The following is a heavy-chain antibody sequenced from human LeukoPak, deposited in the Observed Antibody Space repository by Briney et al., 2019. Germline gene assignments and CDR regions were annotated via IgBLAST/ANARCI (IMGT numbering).Heavy chain of an antibody. Sequence: GGSLRLSCAASGFTFSSYGMSWVRQAPGKGLEWVSAISGSGGSTYYADSVKGRFTISRDNAKNSLYLQMNSLRAEDTAVYYCAALGDYYDILTGYYFGSDYWGQGTLVTVSS. CDR1: GFTFSSYG. J-gene: IGHJ4*02. V-gene: IGHV3-23*01. CDR2: ISGSGGST. D-gene: IGHD3-9*01. CDR3: AALGDYYDILTGYYFGSDY.